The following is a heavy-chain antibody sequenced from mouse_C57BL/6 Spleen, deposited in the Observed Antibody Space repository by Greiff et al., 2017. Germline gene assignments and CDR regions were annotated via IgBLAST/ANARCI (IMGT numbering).Heavy chain of an antibody. J-gene: IGHJ2*01. CDR1: GYTFTSYW. CDR3: ASYYGSSFDY. V-gene: IGHV1-52*01. D-gene: IGHD1-1*01. Sequence: VQLQQPGAELVRPGSSVKLSCKASGYTFTSYWMHWVKQRPIQGLEWIGNIDPSDSETHYNQKFKDKATLTVDKSSSTAYMQLSSLISEDSAVYYCASYYGSSFDYWGQGTTLTVSS. CDR2: IDPSDSET.